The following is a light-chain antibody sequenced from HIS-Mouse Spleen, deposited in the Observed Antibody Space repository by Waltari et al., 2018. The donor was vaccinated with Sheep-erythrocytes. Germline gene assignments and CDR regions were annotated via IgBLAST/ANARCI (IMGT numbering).Light chain of an antibody. CDR1: QSLRHSNGYNY. CDR3: MQALQTPIFT. J-gene: IGKJ3*01. V-gene: IGKV2-28*01. Sequence: DIVMTQSPLSLPVTPGEPASISCRSSQSLRHSNGYNYLDWYLQKPGQSPQLLIDLGSNRASGVPDRFSGSGSGTDFTLKISRVEAEDVGVYYCMQALQTPIFTFGPGTKVDIK. CDR2: LGS.